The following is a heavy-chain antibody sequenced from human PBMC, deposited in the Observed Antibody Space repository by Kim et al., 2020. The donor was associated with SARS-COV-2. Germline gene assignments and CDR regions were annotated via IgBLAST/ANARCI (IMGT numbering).Heavy chain of an antibody. Sequence: GGSLRLSCAASGFTFSSYAMSWVRQAPGKGLEWVSAISGSGGSTYYAYSVKGRFTISRDNSKNTLYLQMNSLRAEDTAVYYCAKDPEYSSGWYFGSNWFDPWGRGTLVTVSA. D-gene: IGHD6-19*01. J-gene: IGHJ5*02. CDR2: ISGSGGST. CDR1: GFTFSSYA. V-gene: IGHV3-23*01. CDR3: AKDPEYSSGWYFGSNWFDP.